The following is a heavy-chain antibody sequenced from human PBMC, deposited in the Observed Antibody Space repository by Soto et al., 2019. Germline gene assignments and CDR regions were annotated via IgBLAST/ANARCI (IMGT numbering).Heavy chain of an antibody. CDR3: ARWNYGSGSYYNFGY. Sequence: SEPLSLNCAVYGGSFSDYYWSWIRQPPGKGLEWIGEINHSGSTNYNPSLKSRVTISVDTSKNQFSLKLSSVTAADTAVYYCARWNYGSGSYYNFGYWGQGTLVTVSS. J-gene: IGHJ4*02. V-gene: IGHV4-34*01. D-gene: IGHD3-10*01. CDR1: GGSFSDYY. CDR2: INHSGST.